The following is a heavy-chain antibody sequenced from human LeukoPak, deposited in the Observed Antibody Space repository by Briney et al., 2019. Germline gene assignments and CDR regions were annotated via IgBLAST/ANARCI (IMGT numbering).Heavy chain of an antibody. CDR2: MYCNDDK. D-gene: IGHD3-22*01. V-gene: IGHV2-5*01. CDR3: AHRRSNYYDSSGYPLDAFDV. Sequence: GPTLVKPTQTLKLTCAFSGFSLTTRGVGVAWIRQPPGKALEWLALMYCNDDKLFRPSLQSRLIITKDTSKNQVVLTMTNMDPVDTATYYCAHRRSNYYDSSGYPLDAFDVWGQGTMVTVSS. J-gene: IGHJ3*01. CDR1: GFSLTTRGVG.